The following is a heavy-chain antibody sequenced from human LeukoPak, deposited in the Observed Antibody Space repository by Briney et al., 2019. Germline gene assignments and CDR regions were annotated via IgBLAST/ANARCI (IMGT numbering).Heavy chain of an antibody. J-gene: IGHJ5*02. CDR3: AAFCSGGSCSSFDP. CDR2: INPNSSGI. D-gene: IGHD2-15*01. Sequence: ASVKVSCKASGYTFTSYGISWVRQAPGQGLEWMGWINPNSSGINYAQKFQGRVTLTRDTSISTAYMELSRLRSDDTAVYYCAAFCSGGSCSSFDPWGQGTLVTVSS. V-gene: IGHV1-2*02. CDR1: GYTFTSYG.